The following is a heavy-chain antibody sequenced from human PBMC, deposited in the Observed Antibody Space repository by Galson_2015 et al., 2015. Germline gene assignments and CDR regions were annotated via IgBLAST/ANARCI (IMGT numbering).Heavy chain of an antibody. CDR3: ARRSYYGGDSNWYFDV. D-gene: IGHD4-23*01. V-gene: IGHV5-51*01. Sequence: QSGAEVKKPGESLKISCRGSGYTFTSYWIAWVRQMPRKGLEWMGIIYPGDSDTKYSPSFEGQVLITADKSLTTAYLHWGSLKASDSAMYYCARRSYYGGDSNWYFDVWGPGTLVSVSS. CDR1: GYTFTSYW. CDR2: IYPGDSDT. J-gene: IGHJ2*01.